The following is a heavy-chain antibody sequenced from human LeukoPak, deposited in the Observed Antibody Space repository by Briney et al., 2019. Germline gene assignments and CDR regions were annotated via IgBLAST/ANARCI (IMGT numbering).Heavy chain of an antibody. CDR2: INHSGST. CDR1: GGSFSGYY. CDR3: ARGLQSAVAPAQYFDL. Sequence: SETLSLTCAVYGGSFSGYYWSWLRQPPGKGLEWPGEINHSGSTNYNPSLKSRVTISVDTSKNQFSLKLSSVTAADTAVYYCARGLQSAVAPAQYFDLWGRGTLVTVSS. J-gene: IGHJ2*01. V-gene: IGHV4-34*01. D-gene: IGHD6-19*01.